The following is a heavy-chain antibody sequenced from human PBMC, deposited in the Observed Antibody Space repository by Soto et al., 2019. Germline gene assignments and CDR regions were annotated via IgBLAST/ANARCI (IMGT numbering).Heavy chain of an antibody. V-gene: IGHV2-5*01. CDR1: GFSLSTTGVG. Sequence: ESGPTLVNPTQTLTLTCTFSGFSLSTTGVGVSWIRQSPGKALEWLALIYWHDDKRYSPSLSSRLSITKDTSKNQVVLTMTDMDPVDTATYYCAHRGGATVGLYYFDYWGQGALVTVS. CDR2: IYWHDDK. J-gene: IGHJ4*02. CDR3: AHRGGATVGLYYFDY. D-gene: IGHD3-10*01.